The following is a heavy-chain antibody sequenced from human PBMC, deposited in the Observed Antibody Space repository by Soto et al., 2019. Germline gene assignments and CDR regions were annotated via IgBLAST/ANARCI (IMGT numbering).Heavy chain of an antibody. CDR1: GGSISSYY. J-gene: IGHJ5*02. CDR2: IYYSGST. D-gene: IGHD3-3*01. V-gene: IGHV4-59*01. CDR3: ARYYDFWSGYYRNWFDP. Sequence: QVQLQESGPGLVKPSETLSLTCTVSGGSISSYYWSWIRQPPGKGLEWIGYIYYSGSTNYNPSLKSRVTISVDTSKNQFSLKLSSVTAADTAVYYCARYYDFWSGYYRNWFDPWGQGTLVTVSS.